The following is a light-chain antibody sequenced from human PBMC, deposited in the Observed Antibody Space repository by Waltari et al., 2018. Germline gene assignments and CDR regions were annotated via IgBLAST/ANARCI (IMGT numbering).Light chain of an antibody. CDR2: GNN. V-gene: IGLV1-40*01. J-gene: IGLJ2*01. CDR3: QSFDNMLSGGVV. CDR1: TSNIGAGHD. Sequence: QSVLTQPPSVSGTPGQRVTISCSGSTSNIGAGHDVHWYQHLPGTAPKLLIYGNNNRPSGVPDRVSGSKSGTPASLAITGLQADDEADYFCQSFDNMLSGGVVFGGGTKLAVL.